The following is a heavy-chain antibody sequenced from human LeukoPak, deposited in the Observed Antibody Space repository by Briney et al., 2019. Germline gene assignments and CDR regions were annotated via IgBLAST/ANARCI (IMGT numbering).Heavy chain of an antibody. V-gene: IGHV1-69*13. J-gene: IGHJ3*02. Sequence: EASVKVSCKASGGTFSSYAISWVRQAPGQGPEWMGGIIPIFGTANYAQKFQGRVTITADESTSTAYMELSSLRSEDTAVYYCAREYYYDSSGTGSAFDIWGQGTMVTVSS. CDR3: AREYYYDSSGTGSAFDI. CDR2: IIPIFGTA. CDR1: GGTFSSYA. D-gene: IGHD3-22*01.